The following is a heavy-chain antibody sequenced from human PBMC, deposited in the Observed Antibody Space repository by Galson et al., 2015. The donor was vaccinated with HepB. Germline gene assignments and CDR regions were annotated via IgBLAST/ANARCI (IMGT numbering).Heavy chain of an antibody. D-gene: IGHD5-12*01. Sequence: SVKVSCKASGGTFSSYAISWVRQAPGQGLEWMGGIIPIFGTANYAQKFQGRVTITADESTSTAYMELSSLRSEDTAVYYCARGRLSGYDYRDYYYYMDVWGKGTTVTVSS. CDR1: GGTFSSYA. J-gene: IGHJ6*03. V-gene: IGHV1-69*13. CDR3: ARGRLSGYDYRDYYYYMDV. CDR2: IIPIFGTA.